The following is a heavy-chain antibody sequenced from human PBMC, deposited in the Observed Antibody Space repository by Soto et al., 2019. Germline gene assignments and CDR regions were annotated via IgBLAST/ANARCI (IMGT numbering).Heavy chain of an antibody. Sequence: GSLRLSCAASGFTFSSYAMHWVRQAPGKGLEWVAVISYDGSNKYYADSVKGRFTISRDNSKNTLYLQMNSLRAEDTAVYYCAKSSHPHSSGYHDYWGQGTLVTVSS. D-gene: IGHD3-22*01. J-gene: IGHJ4*02. CDR3: AKSSHPHSSGYHDY. CDR2: ISYDGSNK. CDR1: GFTFSSYA. V-gene: IGHV3-30-3*02.